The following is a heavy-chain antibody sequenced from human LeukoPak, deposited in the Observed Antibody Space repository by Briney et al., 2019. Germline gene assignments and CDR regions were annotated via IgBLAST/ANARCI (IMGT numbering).Heavy chain of an antibody. Sequence: GGSLRLSCAASGFTFSDYWMTWVRQAPGKGLEWVAHIKQDGSEKYYVDSVKGRFTISRDNAKNLVYLQMNSLRAEDTAVYYCARSWNNAFRFDYWGQGTLVTVSS. CDR2: IKQDGSEK. D-gene: IGHD1/OR15-1a*01. CDR3: ARSWNNAFRFDY. V-gene: IGHV3-7*01. J-gene: IGHJ4*02. CDR1: GFTFSDYW.